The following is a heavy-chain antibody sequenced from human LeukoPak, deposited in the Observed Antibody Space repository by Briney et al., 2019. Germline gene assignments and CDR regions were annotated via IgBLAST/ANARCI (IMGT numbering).Heavy chain of an antibody. CDR1: GYTFTGYY. Sequence: ASVKVSCKASGYTFTGYYMHWVRQAPGQGLEWMGWINPNSGGTNYAQKFQGRVTMTRDTSISTAYMELSRLRSEDTAVYYCARDSGQQLGYNWFDPWGQGTLVTVSS. CDR2: INPNSGGT. D-gene: IGHD6-13*01. CDR3: ARDSGQQLGYNWFDP. J-gene: IGHJ5*02. V-gene: IGHV1-2*02.